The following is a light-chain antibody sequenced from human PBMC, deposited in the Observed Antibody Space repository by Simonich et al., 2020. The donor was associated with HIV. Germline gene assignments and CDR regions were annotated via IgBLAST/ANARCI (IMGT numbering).Light chain of an antibody. CDR2: ANF. Sequence: SALTQEASVSGTVGQKVTLSCTGNSNNVGIYAVGWYQQISHGAPKTVMFANFLPSGLPDRFPASKSGTTASLAITGLQADDEADYYCQSSDSSLSGSVFGGGTKLTVL. J-gene: IGLJ3*02. CDR3: QSSDSSLSGSV. V-gene: IGLV1-40*01. CDR1: SNNVGIYA.